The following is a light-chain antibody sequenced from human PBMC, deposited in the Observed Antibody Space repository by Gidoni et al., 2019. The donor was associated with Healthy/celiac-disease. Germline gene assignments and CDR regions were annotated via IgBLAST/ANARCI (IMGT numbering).Light chain of an antibody. CDR2: YDD. CDR1: SSNIGNNA. Sequence: QSVLTQPPSVSEAPRQRVTISCSGSSSNIGNNAVKWYQQLPGKAPKLLIYYDDLLPSWVSDRFSGSQSGTSASLAISGLQSDDEADYYCAAWDDSLKGEVFGGGTKLTVL. J-gene: IGLJ2*01. V-gene: IGLV1-36*01. CDR3: AAWDDSLKGEV.